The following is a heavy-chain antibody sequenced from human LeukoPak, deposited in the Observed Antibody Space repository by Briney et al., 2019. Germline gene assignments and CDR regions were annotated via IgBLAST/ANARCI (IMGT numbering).Heavy chain of an antibody. D-gene: IGHD1-26*01. V-gene: IGHV3-43*01. CDR1: GFTFDDYT. CDR3: AKNTYSGTYHSDGYCDY. Sequence: GSLRLSCAASGFTFDDYTMQWVRQAPGKGLQWASLISWDGDSTDYADSVKGRFTISRDNSKNSLYLQMNSLRTEDTALYYCAKNTYSGTYHSDGYCDYWGQGTLVTVSS. CDR2: ISWDGDST. J-gene: IGHJ4*02.